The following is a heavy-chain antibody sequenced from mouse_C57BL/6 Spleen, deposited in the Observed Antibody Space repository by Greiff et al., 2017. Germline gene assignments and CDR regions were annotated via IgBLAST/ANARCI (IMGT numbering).Heavy chain of an antibody. CDR3: ARSEWGYGSSLYYAMDY. Sequence: QVQLQQPGTELVKPGASVKLSCKASGYTFTSYWMHWVKQRPGQGLEWIGNINPSNGGTNYNEKFKSKATLTVDKSSSTAYMQLSSLTSEDSAVYYCARSEWGYGSSLYYAMDYWGQGTSVTVSS. V-gene: IGHV1-53*01. CDR2: INPSNGGT. J-gene: IGHJ4*01. D-gene: IGHD1-1*01. CDR1: GYTFTSYW.